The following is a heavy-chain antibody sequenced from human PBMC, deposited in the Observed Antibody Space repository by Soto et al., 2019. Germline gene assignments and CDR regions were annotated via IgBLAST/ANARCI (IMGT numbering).Heavy chain of an antibody. Sequence: LRLSCSASGFTFSSYAMHWVRQAPGKGLEYVSAISSNGGSTYYADSVKGRFTISRDNSKNTLYLQMSSLRAEDTAVYYCVKGPYDSSGYYFDYWGQGSLVTVSS. CDR2: ISSNGGST. CDR3: VKGPYDSSGYYFDY. V-gene: IGHV3-64D*06. D-gene: IGHD3-22*01. CDR1: GFTFSSYA. J-gene: IGHJ4*02.